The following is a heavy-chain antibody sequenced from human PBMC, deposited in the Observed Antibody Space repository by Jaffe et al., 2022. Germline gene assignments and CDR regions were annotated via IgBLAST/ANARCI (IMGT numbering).Heavy chain of an antibody. D-gene: IGHD2-2*01. CDR1: GFTFNSYA. Sequence: QVQLVESGGGVVQPGGSLRLSCAASGFTFNSYAMYWVRQAPGKGLEWVAFIRYDGSSKYYTDSVKGRFTVSRDNSKSTLYLEMNSLRAEDTAVYYCAKSGSTRCSGTTCYGYFDYWGQGTPVTVSS. V-gene: IGHV3-30*02. CDR3: AKSGSTRCSGTTCYGYFDY. CDR2: IRYDGSSK. J-gene: IGHJ4*02.